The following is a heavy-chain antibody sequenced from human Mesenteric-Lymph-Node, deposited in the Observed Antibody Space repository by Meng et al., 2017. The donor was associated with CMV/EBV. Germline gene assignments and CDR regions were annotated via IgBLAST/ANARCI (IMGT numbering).Heavy chain of an antibody. V-gene: IGHV3-30-3*01. Sequence: GESLKISCAASGFTFSSYAMHRVRQAPGKGLEWVAVISYDGSNKYYADSVKGRFTISRDNSKNTLYLQMNSLRTEDTAVYYCARNFSYWGQGTLVTVSS. CDR1: GFTFSSYA. CDR2: ISYDGSNK. J-gene: IGHJ4*02. CDR3: ARNFSY.